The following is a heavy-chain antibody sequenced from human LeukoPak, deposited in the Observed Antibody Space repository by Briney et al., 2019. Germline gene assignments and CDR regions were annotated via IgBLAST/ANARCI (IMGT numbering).Heavy chain of an antibody. CDR3: ARSDYNTSSHMDV. CDR1: GGTFSYYA. Sequence: SVKVSCKASGGTFSYYAISWVRQAPGQGLEWMGRIIPIFGTANYAQKFQGRVTITTDESTSTAYMELSSLRSEDTAVYYCARSDYNTSSHMDVWGKGTTVTVSS. CDR2: IIPIFGTA. V-gene: IGHV1-69*05. D-gene: IGHD6-6*01. J-gene: IGHJ6*03.